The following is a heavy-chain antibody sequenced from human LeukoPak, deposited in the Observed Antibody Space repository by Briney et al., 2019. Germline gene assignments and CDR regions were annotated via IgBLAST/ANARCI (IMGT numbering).Heavy chain of an antibody. CDR1: VDSMFGYY. CDR3: ARFMVRGVIDEF. D-gene: IGHD3-10*01. CDR2: IFYSGST. J-gene: IGHJ4*02. V-gene: IGHV4-59*04. Sequence: PSETLSLTCTVSVDSMFGYYWSWIRQPPGKGLEWIGNIFYSGSTYYNPSLKSRVTISVDTSKNQFSLKLSSVTAADTAVYYCARFMVRGVIDEFWGQGTLVTVSS.